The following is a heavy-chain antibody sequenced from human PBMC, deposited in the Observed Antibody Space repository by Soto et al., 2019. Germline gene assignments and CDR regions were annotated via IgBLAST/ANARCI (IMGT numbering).Heavy chain of an antibody. CDR1: GYTFNNYA. J-gene: IGHJ4*02. CDR2: MNPNSGNT. D-gene: IGHD1-26*01. Sequence: ASVKVSCKASGYTFNNYAVSWVRQATGQGLEWMGWMNPNSGNTGYAQKFQGRVTMTRNTSISTAYMELSSLRSEDTAVYYCAREKVGAVDYWGQGTLVTVSS. CDR3: AREKVGAVDY. V-gene: IGHV1-8*02.